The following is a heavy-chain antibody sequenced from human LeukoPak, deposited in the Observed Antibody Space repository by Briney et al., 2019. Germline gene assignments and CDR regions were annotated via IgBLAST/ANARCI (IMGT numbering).Heavy chain of an antibody. J-gene: IGHJ4*02. Sequence: SVKVSCKASGGTFSSYAISWVRQAPGQGLEWMGGIIPIFGTANYAQKFQGRVTITADESTSTAYMELSSLRSEDTAVYYCARDGNNWSPDLFWGQGTLVTVSS. CDR1: GGTFSSYA. CDR2: IIPIFGTA. V-gene: IGHV1-69*13. D-gene: IGHD1-20*01. CDR3: ARDGNNWSPDLF.